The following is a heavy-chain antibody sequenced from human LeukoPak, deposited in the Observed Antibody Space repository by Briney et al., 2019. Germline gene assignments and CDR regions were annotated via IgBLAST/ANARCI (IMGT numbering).Heavy chain of an antibody. Sequence: PSETLSLTCTVSGGSISSGSYYWSWIRQPAGKGLEWIGRIYTSGSTNYNPSLKSRVTISVDTSKNLFSLKLSSVTAADTAVYYCARGIAARPRWFDPWGQGTLVTVSS. CDR1: GGSISSGSYY. J-gene: IGHJ5*02. CDR2: IYTSGST. CDR3: ARGIAARPRWFDP. D-gene: IGHD6-6*01. V-gene: IGHV4-61*02.